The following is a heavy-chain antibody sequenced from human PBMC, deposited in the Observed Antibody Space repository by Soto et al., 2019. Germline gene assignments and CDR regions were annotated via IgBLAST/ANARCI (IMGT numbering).Heavy chain of an antibody. CDR1: GFTFSSYS. J-gene: IGHJ3*02. D-gene: IGHD1-1*01. Sequence: PGGSLRLSCAASGFTFSSYSMNWVRQATGKGLEWVSAIEIAGKTFYPGSVEGRFTISRDNGKNSLYLQMSSLTVGDTAVYYCAREGERGSGDATDALDIWGQGTLVTVSS. CDR3: AREGERGSGDATDALDI. V-gene: IGHV3-13*01. CDR2: IEIAGKT.